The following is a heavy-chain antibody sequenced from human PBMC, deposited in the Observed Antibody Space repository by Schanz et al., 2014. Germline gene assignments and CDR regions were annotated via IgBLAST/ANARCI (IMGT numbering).Heavy chain of an antibody. CDR3: VRVPSRDVSFDL. Sequence: QVQLVQSGAEVKKPGSSVKVSCKASGGTFSTYPINWLRQAPGQGLEWMGRIIPIHGIVNYAQRFQDRVRITADKSTSTAYMELRSLRSDDTAHYYCVRVPSRDVSFDLWGRGTLVTVSS. D-gene: IGHD3-16*01. CDR2: IIPIHGIV. CDR1: GGTFSTYP. J-gene: IGHJ2*01. V-gene: IGHV1-69*02.